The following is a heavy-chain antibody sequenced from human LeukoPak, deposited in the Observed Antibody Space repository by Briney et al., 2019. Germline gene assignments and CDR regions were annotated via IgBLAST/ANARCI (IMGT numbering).Heavy chain of an antibody. CDR2: IIGDTTV. CDR1: EFIITRYS. Sequence: PGGSLRLSCEASEFIITRYSMNWVRLAPGRGLEWVSFIIGDTTVKYADSVKGRFTVSRDNAKNSVYLQMNSLRDEDTAVYYCARDGVGASPGDVFDVWGQGTMVTVSS. CDR3: ARDGVGASPGDVFDV. V-gene: IGHV3-48*02. D-gene: IGHD1-26*01. J-gene: IGHJ3*01.